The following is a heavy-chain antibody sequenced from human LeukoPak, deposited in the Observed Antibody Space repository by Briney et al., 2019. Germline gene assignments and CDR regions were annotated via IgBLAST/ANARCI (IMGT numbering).Heavy chain of an antibody. CDR1: GFTFSSYS. V-gene: IGHV3-21*01. Sequence: GGSLRLSCAASGFTFSSYSMNWVRQAPGKGLEWVSSISSSSSYIYYAGSVKGRFTISRDNAKNSLYLQMNSLRAEDTAVYYCAIQSDCSSTSCYGEGDDYWGQGTLVTVSS. J-gene: IGHJ4*02. D-gene: IGHD2-2*01. CDR3: AIQSDCSSTSCYGEGDDY. CDR2: ISSSSSYI.